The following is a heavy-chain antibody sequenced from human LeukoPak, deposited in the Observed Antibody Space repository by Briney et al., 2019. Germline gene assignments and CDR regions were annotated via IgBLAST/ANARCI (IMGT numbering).Heavy chain of an antibody. CDR3: AGDRDFDY. V-gene: IGHV3-21*01. Sequence: SGGSLRLSCAASGFTFNNYNMNWVRQAPGKGLEWVSSISSSSSYIYYADSVKGRFTISRDNAKNSLYLQMNSLRVEDTAVYYCAGDRDFDYWGQGTLVTVSS. CDR2: ISSSSSYI. D-gene: IGHD5-24*01. J-gene: IGHJ4*02. CDR1: GFTFNNYN.